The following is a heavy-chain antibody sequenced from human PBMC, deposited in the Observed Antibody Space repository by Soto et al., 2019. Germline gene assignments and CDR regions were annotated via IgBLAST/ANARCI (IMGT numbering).Heavy chain of an antibody. Sequence: SETLSLTCAVSGASIKTGGYYWTWIRQHPTKGLEWIGYIYFSGTTWYNPSLKSRVVMSVDLSQNQFSLNLTSVTAADTATYYCAHSRYNYGYPFDYWGQGTLVTVSS. D-gene: IGHD5-18*01. J-gene: IGHJ4*02. CDR2: IYFSGTT. CDR1: GASIKTGGYY. CDR3: AHSRYNYGYPFDY. V-gene: IGHV4-31*11.